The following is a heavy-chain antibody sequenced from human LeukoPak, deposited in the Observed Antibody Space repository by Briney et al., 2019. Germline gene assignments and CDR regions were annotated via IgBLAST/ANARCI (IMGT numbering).Heavy chain of an antibody. D-gene: IGHD3-10*01. J-gene: IGHJ4*02. CDR1: GFTFSIYS. CDR3: ARAGDPDY. CDR2: ISSSGRYI. Sequence: GGSLRLSCAASGFTFSIYSMNWVRQAPGKGPEWVSYISSSGRYIDYADSVKGRFTISRDSAKNSLFLQMSSLRAEDTAVYYCARAGDPDYWGQGTLVTVSS. V-gene: IGHV3-21*01.